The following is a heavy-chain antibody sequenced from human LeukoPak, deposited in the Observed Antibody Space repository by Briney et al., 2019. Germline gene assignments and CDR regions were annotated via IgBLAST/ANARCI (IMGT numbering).Heavy chain of an antibody. CDR3: AWSTVTTNYFDY. V-gene: IGHV1-2*06. Sequence: ASVKVSCKXSGYTFTGYYMHWVRQAPGQGLEWMGRINPNSGGTNYSQKFQGRVTMTRDTSISTAYMELSRLRSDDTAVYYCAWSTVTTNYFDYWGQGTLVTVSS. CDR1: GYTFTGYY. J-gene: IGHJ4*02. CDR2: INPNSGGT. D-gene: IGHD4-17*01.